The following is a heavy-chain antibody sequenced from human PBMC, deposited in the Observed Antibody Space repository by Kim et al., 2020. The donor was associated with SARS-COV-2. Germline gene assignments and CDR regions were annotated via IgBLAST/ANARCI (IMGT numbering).Heavy chain of an antibody. V-gene: IGHV3-66*01. CDR3: AGGWGLGPLLTR. J-gene: IGHJ4*02. Sequence: YYAASVKGRFTISRDNSKNTLYLQMNSLRAEDTAVYYCAGGWGLGPLLTRWGQGTLVTVSS. D-gene: IGHD3-9*01.